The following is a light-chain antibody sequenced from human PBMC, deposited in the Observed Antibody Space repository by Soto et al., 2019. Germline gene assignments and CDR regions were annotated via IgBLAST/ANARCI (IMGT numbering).Light chain of an antibody. Sequence: DIVMTQSPDSLAVSLGERATINCKSSQTVLSSSNNRHYLAWYQQKPGQPPKLLIYWASTRESGVPDRFSGSGSGADFTLTISSLQAEDVAVYYCQQYYTTPWTFGQGTKVEIK. CDR2: WAS. J-gene: IGKJ1*01. CDR3: QQYYTTPWT. V-gene: IGKV4-1*01. CDR1: QTVLSSSNNRHY.